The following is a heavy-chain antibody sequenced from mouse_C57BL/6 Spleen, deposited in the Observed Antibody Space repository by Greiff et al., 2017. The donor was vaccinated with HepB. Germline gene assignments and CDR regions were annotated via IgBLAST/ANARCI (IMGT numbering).Heavy chain of an antibody. CDR2: ISDGGSYT. Sequence: DVQLVESGGGLVKPGGSLKLSCAASGFTFSSYAMSWVRQTPEKRLEWVATISDGGSYTYYPDNVKGRFTISRDNAKNNLYLQMSHLKSEDTAMYYCSREAQSPYFDYWGQGTTLTVSS. D-gene: IGHD3-2*02. V-gene: IGHV5-4*01. CDR3: SREAQSPYFDY. CDR1: GFTFSSYA. J-gene: IGHJ2*01.